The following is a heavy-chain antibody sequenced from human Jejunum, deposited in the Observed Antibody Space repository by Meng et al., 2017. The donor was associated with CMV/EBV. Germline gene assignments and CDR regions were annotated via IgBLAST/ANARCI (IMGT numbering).Heavy chain of an antibody. CDR1: GFNVSSYY. V-gene: IGHV3-66*02. CDR3: AKGFSYWNLDYFEY. D-gene: IGHD1-1*01. J-gene: IGHJ4*02. CDR2: FYATGGK. Sequence: SGFNVSSYYMTWVRQAPGEGLEWVSTFYATGGKYYEDSVKGRFTISRDNSKNTLYVQMNSLRAEDTAVYYCAKGFSYWNLDYFEYWGQGTLVTVSS.